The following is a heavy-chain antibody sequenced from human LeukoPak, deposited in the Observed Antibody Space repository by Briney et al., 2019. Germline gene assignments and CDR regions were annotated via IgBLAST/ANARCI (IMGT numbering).Heavy chain of an antibody. Sequence: SETLSLTCTVSGGSIRSYYWSWIRQPPGKGLEWIGYIYYSGSTNYNPSLKSRVTISVDTSKNQFSLKLSSVTAADTAVYYRAIEGDYYGSGSTGLYWGQGTLVTVSS. CDR2: IYYSGST. CDR1: GGSIRSYY. J-gene: IGHJ4*02. V-gene: IGHV4-59*01. D-gene: IGHD3-10*01. CDR3: AIEGDYYGSGSTGLY.